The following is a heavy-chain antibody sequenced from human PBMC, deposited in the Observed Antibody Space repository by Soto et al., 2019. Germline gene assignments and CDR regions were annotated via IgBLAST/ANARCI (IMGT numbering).Heavy chain of an antibody. D-gene: IGHD2-21*02. J-gene: IGHJ3*01. CDR2: IHSDGSST. CDR3: ARGDRGAFDL. CDR1: GFTFSYYW. Sequence: EVRLVESEGGLVLPGGSLSLSCAASGFTFSYYWMHWVRQAPGQGLLWVSRIHSDGSSTTYADSVKGRFTISRDNAKNTVSLQKNSLRVEDTGVYFCARGDRGAFDLWGQGTMVTVSS. V-gene: IGHV3-74*01.